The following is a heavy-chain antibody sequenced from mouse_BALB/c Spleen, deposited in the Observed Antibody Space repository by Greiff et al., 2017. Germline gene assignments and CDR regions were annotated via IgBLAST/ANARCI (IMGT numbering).Heavy chain of an antibody. CDR1: GFTFSSYA. D-gene: IGHD1-1*01. CDR3: ARGDGSSYGAMDY. CDR2: ISSGGSYT. J-gene: IGHJ4*01. Sequence: DVKLQESGGGLVKPGGSLKLSCAASGFTFSSYAMSWVRQSPEKRLEWVAEISSGGSYTYYPDTVTGRFTISRDNAKTTLYLEMSSLRSENTAMYYCARGDGSSYGAMDYWGQGTSGTVSS. V-gene: IGHV5-9-4*01.